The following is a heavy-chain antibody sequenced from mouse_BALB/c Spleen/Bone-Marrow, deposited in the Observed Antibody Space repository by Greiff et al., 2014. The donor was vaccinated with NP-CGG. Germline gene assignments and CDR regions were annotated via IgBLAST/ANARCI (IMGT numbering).Heavy chain of an antibody. CDR1: GFAFSSYD. CDR2: ISSGGGST. Sequence: EVKLVESGGGLVKPGGSLKLSCAASGFAFSSYDMSWVRQTPEKRLEWVAYISSGGGSTYYPDTVKGRFTISRDNAKNTLYLQMSSLKSEDTAMYYCASSEYWGQGTTLTVSS. V-gene: IGHV5-12-1*01. J-gene: IGHJ2*01. CDR3: ASSEY.